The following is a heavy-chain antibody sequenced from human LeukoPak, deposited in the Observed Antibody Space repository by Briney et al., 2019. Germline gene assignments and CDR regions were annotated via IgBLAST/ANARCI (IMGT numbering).Heavy chain of an antibody. V-gene: IGHV1-18*01. CDR1: GYTFTSYG. D-gene: IGHD3-9*01. J-gene: IGHJ5*02. CDR2: ISAYNGNT. CDR3: ARDAGVDRFDWLLSPCWFDP. Sequence: ASVKVSCKASGYTFTSYGISWVRQAPGQGLEWMGWISAYNGNTNYAQKLQGRVTMTTDTSTSTAYMELRSLRSDDTAVYYCARDAGVDRFDWLLSPCWFDPWGQGTLITVSS.